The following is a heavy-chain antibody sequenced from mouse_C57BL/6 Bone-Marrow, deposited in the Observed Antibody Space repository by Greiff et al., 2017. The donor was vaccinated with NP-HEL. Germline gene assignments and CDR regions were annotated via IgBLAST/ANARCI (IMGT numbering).Heavy chain of an antibody. CDR3: ARSPIYFDV. CDR1: GYAFSSSW. J-gene: IGHJ1*03. Sequence: VNVVESGPELVKPGASVKISCKASGYAFSSSWMNWVKQRPGKGLEWIGRIYPGDGDTNYNGKFKGKATLTADKSSSTAYMQLSSLTSEDSAVYFCARSPIYFDVWGTGTTVTVSS. CDR2: IYPGDGDT. V-gene: IGHV1-82*01.